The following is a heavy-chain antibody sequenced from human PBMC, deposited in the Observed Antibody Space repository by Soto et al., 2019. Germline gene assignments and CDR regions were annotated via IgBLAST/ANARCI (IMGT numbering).Heavy chain of an antibody. CDR2: IYYSGST. CDR3: ARDLIVVVPAAPGLYYYYGMDV. D-gene: IGHD2-2*01. CDR1: GGSISSGGYY. Sequence: SETRSRTWTVSGGSISSGGYYWIWIRQHPGKVLDWIGYIYYSGSTYYNPSLKSRVTISVDTSKNQFSLKLSSVTAADTAVYYCARDLIVVVPAAPGLYYYYGMDVWGQGTTVTVSS. V-gene: IGHV4-31*02. J-gene: IGHJ6*02.